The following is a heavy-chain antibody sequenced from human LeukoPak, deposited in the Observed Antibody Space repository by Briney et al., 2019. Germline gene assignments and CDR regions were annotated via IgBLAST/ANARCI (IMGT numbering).Heavy chain of an antibody. CDR3: AKDSGFGLNGFDP. D-gene: IGHD3-16*01. CDR2: TYYRSKWYD. V-gene: IGHV6-1*01. Sequence: SQTLSRTCAISGDSVSSNSAAWNWIRQSPSRGLEWLGRTYYRSKWYDDYAVSVKSRITINPDTSKNQFSLQLNSVTPDDTAVYYCAKDSGFGLNGFDPWGQGTLVTVSS. CDR1: GDSVSSNSAA. J-gene: IGHJ5*02.